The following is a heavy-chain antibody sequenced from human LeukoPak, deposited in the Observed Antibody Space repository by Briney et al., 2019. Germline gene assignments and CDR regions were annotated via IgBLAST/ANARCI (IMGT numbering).Heavy chain of an antibody. Sequence: PSETLSLTCTVFGGSISSYYWSWIRQPPGKGLEWIGYIYTSGSTNYNPSLKSRVTISVDTSKNQFSLKLSSVTAADTAVYYCARHVYGNSWFDYWGQGTLVTVSS. D-gene: IGHD6-19*01. CDR2: IYTSGST. V-gene: IGHV4-4*09. CDR3: ARHVYGNSWFDY. CDR1: GGSISSYY. J-gene: IGHJ4*02.